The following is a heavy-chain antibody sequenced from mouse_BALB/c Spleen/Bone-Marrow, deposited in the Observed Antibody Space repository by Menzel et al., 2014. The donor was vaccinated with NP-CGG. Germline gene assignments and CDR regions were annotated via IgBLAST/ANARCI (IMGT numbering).Heavy chain of an antibody. V-gene: IGHV2-4-1*01. D-gene: IGHD1-2*01. CDR2: IWSGGST. Sequence: VKLVESGPGLVQPSQSLSITCTVSGFSLTSYGVDWVRQSPGKGLEWLGVIWSGGSTDYNAAFISRLSISKDNSKSQVFFKMNSLQADDTAIYYCARNWGYGYLFYAMDYWGQGTSVTVSS. J-gene: IGHJ4*01. CDR3: ARNWGYGYLFYAMDY. CDR1: GFSLTSYG.